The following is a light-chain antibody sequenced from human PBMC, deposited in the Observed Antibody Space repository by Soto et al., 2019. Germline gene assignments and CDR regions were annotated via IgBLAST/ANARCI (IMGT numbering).Light chain of an antibody. CDR1: QSISRW. Sequence: DIQMTQSPSTLSAFVGDRVTITCRASQSISRWLASYQQKPGKAPKLLIFDASSLESGVPSRFSGSGSGPDFTLTISGLQPNDFATYYCQQYNTYSRTFGQGTKVEFK. J-gene: IGKJ1*01. CDR2: DAS. V-gene: IGKV1-5*01. CDR3: QQYNTYSRT.